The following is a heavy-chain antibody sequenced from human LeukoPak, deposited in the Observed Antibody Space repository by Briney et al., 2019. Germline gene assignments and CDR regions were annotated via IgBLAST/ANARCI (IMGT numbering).Heavy chain of an antibody. V-gene: IGHV3-21*01. Sequence: MPGGSLRLSCAASGFTFSSYSMNWVRQAPGKGLEWVSSISSSSSYIYYADSVKGRFTISRDNAKNSLYLQMNSLRAEDTAVYYCARDYYGSGSYYNPFDYWGQGTLVTVSS. J-gene: IGHJ4*02. CDR2: ISSSSSYI. CDR1: GFTFSSYS. CDR3: ARDYYGSGSYYNPFDY. D-gene: IGHD3-10*01.